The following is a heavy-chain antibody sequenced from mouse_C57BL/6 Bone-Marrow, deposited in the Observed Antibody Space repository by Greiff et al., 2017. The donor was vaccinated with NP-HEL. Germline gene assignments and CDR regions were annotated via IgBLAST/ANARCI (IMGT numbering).Heavy chain of an antibody. CDR3: ARSRRDGYSAWFAY. Sequence: VKLQQSGAELVRPGTSVKVSCKASGYAFTNYLIEWVKQRPGQGLEWIGVINPGSGGTNYNEKFKGKATLTADKSSSTAYMQLSSLTSEDSAVYFCARSRRDGYSAWFAYWGQGTLVTVSA. V-gene: IGHV1-54*01. CDR2: INPGSGGT. CDR1: GYAFTNYL. J-gene: IGHJ3*01. D-gene: IGHD2-3*01.